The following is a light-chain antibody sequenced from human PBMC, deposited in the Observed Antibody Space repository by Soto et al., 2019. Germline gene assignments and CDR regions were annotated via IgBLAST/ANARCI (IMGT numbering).Light chain of an antibody. CDR3: CSFAGGATVV. V-gene: IGLV2-23*02. CDR1: SNDVGGYDL. CDR2: EAT. Sequence: QSALTQPASVSGSPGQSITISCTGTSNDVGGYDLVSWYQQHPGKAPKLMIYEATKRPSGVSDRFSGSRSGNTASLTISALQTEDEADYSCCSFAGGATVVFGGGTQLTVL. J-gene: IGLJ2*01.